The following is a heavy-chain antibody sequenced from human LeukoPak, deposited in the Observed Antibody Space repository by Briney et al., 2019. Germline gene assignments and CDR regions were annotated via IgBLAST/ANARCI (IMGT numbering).Heavy chain of an antibody. Sequence: SETLSLTCAVYGVSFSGYYWSWIRQPPGKGLEWIGEINHSGSTNYNPSLKSRVTISVDTSKNQFSLKLSSVTAADTAVYYCARRATAMVFSFSTPFDYWGQGTLVTVSS. CDR1: GVSFSGYY. D-gene: IGHD5-18*01. CDR2: INHSGST. J-gene: IGHJ4*02. CDR3: ARRATAMVFSFSTPFDY. V-gene: IGHV4-34*01.